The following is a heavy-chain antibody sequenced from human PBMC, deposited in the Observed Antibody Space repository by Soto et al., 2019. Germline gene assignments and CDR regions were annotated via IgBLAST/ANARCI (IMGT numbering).Heavy chain of an antibody. D-gene: IGHD2-2*01. CDR2: ISGSGVST. CDR1: GFTFSSYA. J-gene: IGHJ3*02. V-gene: IGHV3-23*01. CDR3: AKDLPDIVVVPSASDALDI. Sequence: PGGSLRLSCAASGFTFSSYAMSWVRQAPGKGLEWVSAISGSGVSTYYADSVKGRFTISRDNSKKTLYLQMNSLRAEDTAVYYCAKDLPDIVVVPSASDALDIWGQGTMVTRLL.